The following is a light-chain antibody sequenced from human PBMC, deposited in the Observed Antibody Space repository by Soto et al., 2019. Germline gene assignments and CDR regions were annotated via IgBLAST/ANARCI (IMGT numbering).Light chain of an antibody. CDR1: SSNIGNNY. CDR3: AAWDNSLSVVV. V-gene: IGLV1-51*01. Sequence: QSVLTQPPSVSAAPGQKVTISCSGGSSNIGNNYVSWFQQLPGTAPKLLIYDNDKRPSGIPDRFSGSKSDTSGTLGITGLQAGDEADYYCAAWDNSLSVVVFGGGTQLTVL. CDR2: DND. J-gene: IGLJ2*01.